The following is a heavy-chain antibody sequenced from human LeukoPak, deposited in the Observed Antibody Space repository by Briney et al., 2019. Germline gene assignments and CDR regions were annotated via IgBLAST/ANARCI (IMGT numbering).Heavy chain of an antibody. J-gene: IGHJ4*02. D-gene: IGHD3-10*01. CDR1: GGSISSSSYY. Sequence: SETLSLTCTVSGGSISSSSYYWGWIRQPPGKGLEWIGSIYYSGSTYYNPSLKSRVTMSVDTSKNQFSLKLSSVTAADTAVYYCARPRYATGSLYIDYWGQGTLVTVSS. CDR3: ARPRYATGSLYIDY. CDR2: IYYSGST. V-gene: IGHV4-39*01.